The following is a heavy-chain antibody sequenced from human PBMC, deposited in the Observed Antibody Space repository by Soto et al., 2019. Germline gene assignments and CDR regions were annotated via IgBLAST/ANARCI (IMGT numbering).Heavy chain of an antibody. D-gene: IGHD2-15*01. CDR3: ARDGDIVVVVAATGHYYGMDV. V-gene: IGHV3-33*01. CDR1: GFTFSSYG. Sequence: QVQLVESGGGVVQPGRSLRLSCAASGFTFSSYGMHWVRQAPGKGLERVAVIWYDGSNKYYADSVKGRFTISRDNSKNTLYLQMNSLRAEDTAVYYCARDGDIVVVVAATGHYYGMDVWGQGTTVTVSS. CDR2: IWYDGSNK. J-gene: IGHJ6*02.